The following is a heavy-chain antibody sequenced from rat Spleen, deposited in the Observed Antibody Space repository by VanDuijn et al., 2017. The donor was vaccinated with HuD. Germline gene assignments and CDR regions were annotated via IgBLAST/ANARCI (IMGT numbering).Heavy chain of an antibody. V-gene: IGHV5-46*01. D-gene: IGHD1-10*01. Sequence: EVQLVESGGGLVQPGRSMKLSCVTSGFTFSSFPMAWVRQAPTTGLEWVATIITSGASTYYRDSVKGRFTVSRDDAKSTLYLQMNSLRSEDTATYYCTRGENKYGNWFAYWGQGTLVTVSS. CDR2: IITSGAST. CDR1: GFTFSSFP. J-gene: IGHJ3*01. CDR3: TRGENKYGNWFAY.